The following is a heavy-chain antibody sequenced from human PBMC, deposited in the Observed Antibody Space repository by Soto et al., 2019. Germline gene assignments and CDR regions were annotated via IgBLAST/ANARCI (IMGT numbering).Heavy chain of an antibody. CDR3: ARHSPYYVSFDI. V-gene: IGHV4-30-4*01. D-gene: IGHD1-26*01. CDR1: GDSISNSDYY. J-gene: IGHJ6*02. Sequence: PSETLSLTCPVSGDSISNSDYYWNWIRQSPGKGLEWIASIDYSGSTYYNPSLKSRVVISADTSKNLFSLKLRSVTAADTALYFCARHSPYYVSFDIWGQGTTVTVSS. CDR2: IDYSGST.